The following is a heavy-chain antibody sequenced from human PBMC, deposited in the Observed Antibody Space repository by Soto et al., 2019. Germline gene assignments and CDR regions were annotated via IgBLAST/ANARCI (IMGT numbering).Heavy chain of an antibody. CDR1: GESFNGYY. J-gene: IGHJ6*02. CDR2: IHHSGST. Sequence: SETLSLTCTAYGESFNGYYWSWIRQPPGKGLEWIGEIHHSGSTNYNPSLKSRVTFSIDTSKRQFSLKVRSVTAADTAVYYCARDPPATRHGMDVWGQGTTVTVSS. CDR3: ARDPPATRHGMDV. V-gene: IGHV4-34*01.